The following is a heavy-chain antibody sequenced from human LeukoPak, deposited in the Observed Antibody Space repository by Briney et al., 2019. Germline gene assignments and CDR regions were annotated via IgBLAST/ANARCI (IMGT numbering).Heavy chain of an antibody. D-gene: IGHD6-25*01. V-gene: IGHV4-39*05. CDR3: AAGRSDYFDY. J-gene: IGHJ4*02. Sequence: SETPSLTCTVSGGSISSSSYYWASIRQPPGKGLEWIGSIYYSGSTYYNPSLKSRVTIFVDTSKNQFSLKVSSVTAVDTAVYYCAAGRSDYFDYWGQGTLVTVSS. CDR2: IYYSGST. CDR1: GGSISSSSYY.